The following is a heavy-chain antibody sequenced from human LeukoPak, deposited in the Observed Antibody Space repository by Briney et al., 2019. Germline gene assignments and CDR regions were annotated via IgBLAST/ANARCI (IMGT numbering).Heavy chain of an antibody. CDR1: GFTFSSYG. V-gene: IGHV3-48*02. J-gene: IGHJ3*02. CDR2: IGSSGSTV. Sequence: GGSLRLSCAASGFTFSSYGMNWVRQAPGKGLEWVSYIGSSGSTVYYADSVKGRFTISRDNAKNSLYMQMESLRDEDTAIYYCARDTLEYSNSPDALDIWGQGTMVTVSS. D-gene: IGHD4-23*01. CDR3: ARDTLEYSNSPDALDI.